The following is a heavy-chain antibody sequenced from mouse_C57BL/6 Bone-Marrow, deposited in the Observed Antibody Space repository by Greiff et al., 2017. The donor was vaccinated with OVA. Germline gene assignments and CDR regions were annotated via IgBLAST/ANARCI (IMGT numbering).Heavy chain of an antibody. CDR3: TGIHYYGSSYWYFDV. V-gene: IGHV6-3*01. Sequence: EVMLVESGGGLVQPGGSMKLSCVASGFTFSNYWMNWVRQSPEKGLEWVAQIRLKSDNYATHYAESVKGRFTISRDDSKSSVYLQMNNLRAEDTGIYYCTGIHYYGSSYWYFDVWGTGTTVTVSS. CDR1: GFTFSNYW. CDR2: IRLKSDNYAT. J-gene: IGHJ1*03. D-gene: IGHD1-1*01.